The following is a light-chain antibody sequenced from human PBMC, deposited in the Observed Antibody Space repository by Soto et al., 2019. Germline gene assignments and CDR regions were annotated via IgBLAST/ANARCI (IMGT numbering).Light chain of an antibody. Sequence: EIVLTQSPDTLSLSPGERATLSCRASQSVRSERLAWYQQKRGQAPTLLIFDASSRASGTPERFSGSGFGTDFTLTISRLEPEDFAVYYCQEYDGAPPITFGLGTRLEIK. CDR2: DAS. J-gene: IGKJ5*01. V-gene: IGKV3-20*01. CDR1: QSVRSER. CDR3: QEYDGAPPIT.